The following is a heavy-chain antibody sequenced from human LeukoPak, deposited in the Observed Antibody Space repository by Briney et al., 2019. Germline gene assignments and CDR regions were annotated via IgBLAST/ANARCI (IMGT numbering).Heavy chain of an antibody. CDR2: INPNSGGT. D-gene: IGHD3-3*01. CDR1: GYTFTGYY. J-gene: IGHJ6*02. V-gene: IGHV1-2*02. CDR3: ARAFAKRYDFWSGYHSIGMGV. Sequence: ASVKVSCKASGYTFTGYYMHWVRQAPGQGLEWMGWINPNSGGTNYAQKFQGRVTMTRDTSISTAYMELSRLRSDDTAVYYCARAFAKRYDFWSGYHSIGMGVWGQGTTVTVSS.